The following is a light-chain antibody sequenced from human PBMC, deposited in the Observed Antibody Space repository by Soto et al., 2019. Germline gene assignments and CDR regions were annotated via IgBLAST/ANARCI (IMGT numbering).Light chain of an antibody. Sequence: SALTQPASVSGSPGQSITISCTGTSSDVGGYNYVSWYQQHPDKAPKLLIYEVSNRPSGVSNRFSGSKSGNTASLTIYGLQAEDEADYYCSSYTNSGSVFGGGTKLTVL. V-gene: IGLV2-14*01. CDR2: EVS. CDR1: SSDVGGYNY. CDR3: SSYTNSGSV. J-gene: IGLJ2*01.